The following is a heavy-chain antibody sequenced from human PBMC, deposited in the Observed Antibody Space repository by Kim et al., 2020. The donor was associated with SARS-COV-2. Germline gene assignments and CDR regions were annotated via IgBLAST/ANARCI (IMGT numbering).Heavy chain of an antibody. CDR1: GFNFREYW. CDR2: LNEDGSEK. V-gene: IGHV3-7*01. Sequence: GGSLRLSCAASGFNFREYWMRWVRQSPGKGLEWVADLNEDGSEKFYMDSVRGRFTISRDNAKNSLFLQMNSLRADDAALYYCARGGSYSFEYWGQGSLVT. D-gene: IGHD5-12*01. CDR3: ARGGSYSFEY. J-gene: IGHJ4*02.